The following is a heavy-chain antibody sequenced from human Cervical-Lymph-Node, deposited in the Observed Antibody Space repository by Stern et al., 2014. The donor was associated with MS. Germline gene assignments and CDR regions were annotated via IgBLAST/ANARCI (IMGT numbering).Heavy chain of an antibody. CDR2: IYWDGDK. V-gene: IGHV2-5*02. Sequence: QITLKESGPTLVKPTQTLTLTCTFSGFSLSASGVTVGWIRQPPGKALEWLAMIYWDGDKRYSPSLKSRLAITKDTSKNQVILTMTTMDPVDTATYYCAHSTTFRGVIIPFDYWGQGTLVTVSS. J-gene: IGHJ4*02. D-gene: IGHD3-10*01. CDR1: GFSLSASGVT. CDR3: AHSTTFRGVIIPFDY.